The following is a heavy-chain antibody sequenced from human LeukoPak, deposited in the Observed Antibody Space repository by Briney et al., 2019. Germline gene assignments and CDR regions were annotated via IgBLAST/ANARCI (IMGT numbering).Heavy chain of an antibody. Sequence: GGSLRLSCAASGFTFDDYALHWVRQAPGKGLEWVSGISWNSGSIGYADSVKGRFTISRDNAKSSLYLQMNSLRPEDTALYYCTKDMGLRDGYNFASDYWGQGTLLTVSS. V-gene: IGHV3-9*01. J-gene: IGHJ4*02. CDR3: TKDMGLRDGYNFASDY. D-gene: IGHD5-24*01. CDR2: ISWNSGSI. CDR1: GFTFDDYA.